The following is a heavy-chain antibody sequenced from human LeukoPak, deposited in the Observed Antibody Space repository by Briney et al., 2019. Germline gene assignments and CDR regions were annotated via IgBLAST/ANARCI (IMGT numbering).Heavy chain of an antibody. V-gene: IGHV3-48*03. D-gene: IGHD6-13*01. CDR2: INSRSTII. J-gene: IGHJ6*03. CDR1: GFTFGDYE. CDR3: ARDATTAVGWVYMDV. Sequence: GGSLRLSCAASGFTFGDYEVNWVRQAPGKGLEWLSYINSRSTIIYYADSVKGRFIISRDNAKNSLYLQMNSLRAEDTALYYCARDATTAVGWVYMDVWGKGTTVTISS.